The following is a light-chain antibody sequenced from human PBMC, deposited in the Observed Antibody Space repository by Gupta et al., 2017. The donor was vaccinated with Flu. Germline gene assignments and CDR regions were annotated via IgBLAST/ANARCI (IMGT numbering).Light chain of an antibody. Sequence: QLVLTQSPSASASLGASVKLTCTLTSGHSRYTIAWHQQQPQKGPRYLMILNSDGSHNKGDGIPDRFSGSSSGAEYYLTIASLQSEDEADYYCQTWGSGPLVFGGGTKLTVL. CDR1: SGHSRYT. J-gene: IGLJ3*02. CDR2: LNSDGSH. CDR3: QTWGSGPLV. V-gene: IGLV4-69*01.